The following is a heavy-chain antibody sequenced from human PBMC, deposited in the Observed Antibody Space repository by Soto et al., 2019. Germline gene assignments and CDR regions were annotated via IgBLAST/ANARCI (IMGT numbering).Heavy chain of an antibody. CDR3: ARIGGSGTWDIDY. V-gene: IGHV3-21*01. CDR2: ISPSSTYT. J-gene: IGHJ4*02. Sequence: GSLRLSCAASGFTFNTYRMSWVRQAPGKGLEWVSSISPSSTYTYHAGSMKGRLTISRDNAKNSLYLQMNSLRVEDTAVYYCARIGGSGTWDIDYWGQGTLVTVSS. CDR1: GFTFNTYR. D-gene: IGHD3-10*01.